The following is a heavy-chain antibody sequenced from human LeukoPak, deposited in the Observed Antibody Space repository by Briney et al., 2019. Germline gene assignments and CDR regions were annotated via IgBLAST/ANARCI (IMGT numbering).Heavy chain of an antibody. CDR2: FSTISKTI. Sequence: GGSLRLSCAASGFIFSDYSMNWVRQAPGEGLEWVSYFSTISKTISYADSVKGRFTISRDNAENSLYLQMNNLRAADTAVYYCVRDYQYYFDYWGQGILVTVSS. J-gene: IGHJ4*02. V-gene: IGHV3-48*04. CDR3: VRDYQYYFDY. D-gene: IGHD3-16*02. CDR1: GFIFSDYS.